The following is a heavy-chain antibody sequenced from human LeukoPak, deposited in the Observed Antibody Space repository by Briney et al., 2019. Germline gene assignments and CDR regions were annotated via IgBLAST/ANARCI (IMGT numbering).Heavy chain of an antibody. J-gene: IGHJ4*02. CDR3: ARGRLYDYVWGSYYV. V-gene: IGHV1-18*01. CDR2: ISAYNGNT. CDR1: GYTFTSYG. Sequence: ASVKVSCKASGYTFTSYGISWVRQAPGQGLEWMGWISAYNGNTNYAQKLQGRVTMTTDTSTSTAYMELRSLRSDDTAVYYCARGRLYDYVWGSYYVWGQGTLVTVSP. D-gene: IGHD3-16*01.